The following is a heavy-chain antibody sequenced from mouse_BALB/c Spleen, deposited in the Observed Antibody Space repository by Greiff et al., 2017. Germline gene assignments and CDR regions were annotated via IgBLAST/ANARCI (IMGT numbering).Heavy chain of an antibody. CDR3: AHYYGSSYYYYAMDY. CDR1: GDSITSGY. CDR2: ISYSGST. Sequence: ESGPSLVKPSQTLSLTCSVTGDSITSGYWNWIRKFPGNKLEYMGYISYSGSTYYNPSLKSRISITRDTSKNQYYLQLNSVTTEDTATYYCAHYYGSSYYYYAMDYWGQGTSVTVSS. D-gene: IGHD1-1*01. V-gene: IGHV3-8*02. J-gene: IGHJ4*01.